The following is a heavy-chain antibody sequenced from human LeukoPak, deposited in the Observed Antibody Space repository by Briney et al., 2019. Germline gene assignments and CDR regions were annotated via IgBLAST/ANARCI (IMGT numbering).Heavy chain of an antibody. V-gene: IGHV4-4*07. CDR2: IYVTGRT. Sequence: SETLSLTCTVSGASISSYYWSWIRQPAGKALEWIGRIYVTGRTTYNPSLESRVTMSLDTSKNHFSLKLRSVTAADTAVYYCARDSGTTGEVKFDPWGQGTLVTVSS. CDR1: GASISSYY. CDR3: ARDSGTTGEVKFDP. J-gene: IGHJ5*02. D-gene: IGHD1-7*01.